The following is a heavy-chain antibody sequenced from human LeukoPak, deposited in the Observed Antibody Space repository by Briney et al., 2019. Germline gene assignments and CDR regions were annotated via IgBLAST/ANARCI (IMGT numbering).Heavy chain of an antibody. D-gene: IGHD3-16*01. V-gene: IGHV3-7*03. CDR1: GFTFSSYW. Sequence: GGSLRLSCAASGFTFSSYWMSWARQAPGKGLEWVASINHNGNVNYYVDSVKGRFTISRGNAKNSLYLQMSNLRAEDTAVYFCARGGGLDVWGQGATVTVSS. CDR2: INHNGNVN. J-gene: IGHJ6*02. CDR3: ARGGGLDV.